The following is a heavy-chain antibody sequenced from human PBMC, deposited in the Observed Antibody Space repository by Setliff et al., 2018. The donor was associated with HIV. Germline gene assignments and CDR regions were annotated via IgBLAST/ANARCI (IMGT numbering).Heavy chain of an antibody. D-gene: IGHD4-17*01. J-gene: IGHJ4*02. V-gene: IGHV1-18*01. CDR1: GYTLSDYG. CDR3: ARTMDYGDYEPLDY. Sequence: ASVKVSCKASGYTLSDYGMTWVRQAPGQGLEWMAWISAYSGNRKFAQKFQGRVTVTRDTSTSTAYTELTSLRSDDTAVYYCARTMDYGDYEPLDYWGQGTLVTVSS. CDR2: ISAYSGNR.